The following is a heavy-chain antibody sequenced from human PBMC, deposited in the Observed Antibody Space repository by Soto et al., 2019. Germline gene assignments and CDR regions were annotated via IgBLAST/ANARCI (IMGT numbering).Heavy chain of an antibody. CDR3: ARARGTITTSDF. J-gene: IGHJ4*02. Sequence: ASVKVSCKASGFTFTSYDIYWVRQATGQGLEWMGWMNPNSGNTGYSQKFQGRLTLTRDTSIATAYMELTSLTSEDAAVYFCARARGTITTSDFWGQGTQVTVSS. D-gene: IGHD1-20*01. CDR2: MNPNSGNT. V-gene: IGHV1-8*01. CDR1: GFTFTSYD.